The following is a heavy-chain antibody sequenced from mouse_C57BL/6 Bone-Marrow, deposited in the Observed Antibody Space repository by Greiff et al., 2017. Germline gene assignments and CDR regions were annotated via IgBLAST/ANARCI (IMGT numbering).Heavy chain of an antibody. V-gene: IGHV1-81*01. CDR3: ARDDDGYGFAY. Sequence: QVQLQQSGAELARPGASVKLSCKASGYTFTSYGISWVKQRTGQGLEGIGEIYPRSGNTYYNEKFKGKATLTADKSSSTAYMELRSLTSEDSAVYFCARDDDGYGFAYWGQGTLVTVSA. CDR2: IYPRSGNT. D-gene: IGHD2-3*01. CDR1: GYTFTSYG. J-gene: IGHJ3*01.